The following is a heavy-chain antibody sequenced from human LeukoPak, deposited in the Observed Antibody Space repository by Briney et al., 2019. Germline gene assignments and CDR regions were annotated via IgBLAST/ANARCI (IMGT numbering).Heavy chain of an antibody. J-gene: IGHJ2*01. V-gene: IGHV4-4*07. CDR2: FYTSEST. Sequence: PSETLSLTCTVSGGFFSSYYWSWIRQPAGKGLEWIGRFYTSESTYYNPSLKSRVTMSVDTSKNQFSLKLSSVTAADTAVYYCARSPTVTTPYWYFDLWGRGTLVTVSS. D-gene: IGHD4-17*01. CDR1: GGFFSSYY. CDR3: ARSPTVTTPYWYFDL.